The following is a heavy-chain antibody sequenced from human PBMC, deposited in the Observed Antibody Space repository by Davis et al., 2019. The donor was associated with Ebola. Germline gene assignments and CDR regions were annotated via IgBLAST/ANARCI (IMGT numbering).Heavy chain of an antibody. CDR3: VKDQSMIANNFFGLDV. J-gene: IGHJ6*02. CDR1: TFTFSSYA. CDR2: ISTDGNKK. Sequence: PGGSLRLSCEASTFTFSSYAMPWVRQAPGKGLEWVAFISTDGNKKDYADSVKGRFTISRDNSRDTLFLQMDSLRVEDSAVYYCVKDQSMIANNFFGLDVWGQGTTVTVSS. V-gene: IGHV3-30*18. D-gene: IGHD3-16*01.